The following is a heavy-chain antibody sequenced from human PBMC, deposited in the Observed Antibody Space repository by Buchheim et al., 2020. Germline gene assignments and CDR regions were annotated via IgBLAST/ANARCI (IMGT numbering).Heavy chain of an antibody. CDR2: ISYDGSNK. CDR1: GFTFSSYG. Sequence: QVQLVESGGGVVQPGRSLRLSCAASGFTFSSYGMHWVRQAPGKGLEWVAVISYDGSNKYYGDSVKGRFTISRDNSKNTLYLQMSSLRAEDTAVYYCAKAPSGGVRGVLHWGQGTL. CDR3: AKAPSGGVRGVLH. J-gene: IGHJ4*02. D-gene: IGHD3-10*01. V-gene: IGHV3-30*18.